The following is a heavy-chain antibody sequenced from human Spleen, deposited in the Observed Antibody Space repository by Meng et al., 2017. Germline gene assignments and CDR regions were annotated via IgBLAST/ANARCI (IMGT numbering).Heavy chain of an antibody. CDR3: ARVVYNGWYYFDY. CDR1: GNTFTSYN. CDR2: INPYGGST. J-gene: IGHJ4*02. Sequence: QVQEVHAGPEVKKPVASVKGTCKASGNTFTSYNMHWVRQAPGQGLEWMGIINPYGGSTTYAQKFQGRVTMTRETSTSTVYMELSSLTSEDTALYYCARVVYNGWYYFDYWGQGTLVTVSS. D-gene: IGHD6-19*01. V-gene: IGHV1-46*01.